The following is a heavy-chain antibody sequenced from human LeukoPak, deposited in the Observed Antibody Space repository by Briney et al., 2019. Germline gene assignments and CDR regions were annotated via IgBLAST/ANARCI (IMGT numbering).Heavy chain of an antibody. Sequence: SETLSLTCTVSGYSISSGYYCAWIRQPPAKGLEWIGNIYHTGSIYYNSSLKSRVTILVDTSKNQFSLNLNSVTAADTAIYYCAGVVSSGGGYYFDSWVQGILVTVSS. CDR2: IYHTGSI. V-gene: IGHV4-38-2*02. D-gene: IGHD2-8*02. CDR1: GYSISSGYY. J-gene: IGHJ4*02. CDR3: AGVVSSGGGYYFDS.